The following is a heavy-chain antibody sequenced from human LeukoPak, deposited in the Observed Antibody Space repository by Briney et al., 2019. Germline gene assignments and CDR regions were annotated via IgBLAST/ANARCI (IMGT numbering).Heavy chain of an antibody. CDR2: IYYSGST. J-gene: IGHJ4*02. Sequence: SQTLSPTCTVSGGSISSGDYYWSWIRQPPGKGPEWIGYIYYSGSTYYNPSLKSRVTISVDTSKNQFSLKLSSVTAADTAVYYCARELRDFWSGYPLFDYWGQGTLVTVSS. CDR1: GGSISSGDYY. D-gene: IGHD3-3*01. V-gene: IGHV4-30-4*08. CDR3: ARELRDFWSGYPLFDY.